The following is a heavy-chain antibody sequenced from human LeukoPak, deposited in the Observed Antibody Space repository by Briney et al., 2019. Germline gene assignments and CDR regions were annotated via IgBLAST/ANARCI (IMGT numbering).Heavy chain of an antibody. Sequence: GGSLRLSCAASGFTFSSYAMTWVRQAPGKGLEWVSAISGSGDNTFYADSVKGRFTISRDNSKNTLYLQMNSLRAEDMAVYYCAKEGKPIGKSWFDYWGQGTLVTVSS. D-gene: IGHD6-13*01. J-gene: IGHJ4*02. V-gene: IGHV3-23*01. CDR1: GFTFSSYA. CDR2: ISGSGDNT. CDR3: AKEGKPIGKSWFDY.